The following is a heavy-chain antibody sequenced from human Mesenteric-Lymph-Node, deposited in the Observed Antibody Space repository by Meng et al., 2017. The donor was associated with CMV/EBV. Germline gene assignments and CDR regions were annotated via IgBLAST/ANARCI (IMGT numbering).Heavy chain of an antibody. Sequence: ASVKVSCKASGYTFTDYGISWVRQAPGQGLEWMGWISAYNGNTNYAQNLQGRVTMTTDTSTSTAYMEVRSLRSDDTAVYYCARGYTSWYESSGYHTLGAWSQGTLVTVSS. CDR1: GYTFTDYG. J-gene: IGHJ4*02. D-gene: IGHD3-22*01. CDR3: ARGYTSWYESSGYHTLGA. V-gene: IGHV1-18*01. CDR2: ISAYNGNT.